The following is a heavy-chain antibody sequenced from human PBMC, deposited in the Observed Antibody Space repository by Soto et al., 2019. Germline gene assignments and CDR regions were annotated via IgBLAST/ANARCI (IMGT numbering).Heavy chain of an antibody. CDR1: GYSFTTHW. D-gene: IGHD6-13*01. CDR2: IYPGDSDT. J-gene: IGHJ4*02. Sequence: PGESLKISCKGSGYSFTTHWIGWVRQMPGKGLEWMGIIYPGDSDTRYSPSLQGQVTISADKSISTAYLQWSSLRSEDTAVYYCARFWGPVTAAVDDYWGPGTLVTVSS. V-gene: IGHV5-51*01. CDR3: ARFWGPVTAAVDDY.